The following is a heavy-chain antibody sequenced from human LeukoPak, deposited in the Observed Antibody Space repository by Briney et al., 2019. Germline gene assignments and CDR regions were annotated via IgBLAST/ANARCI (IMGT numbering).Heavy chain of an antibody. CDR2: FDPEDGET. Sequence: GASVKVSCKVSGYTLTELSMHWVRQAPGKGLEWMGGFDPEDGETIYAQKFQGRVTITRNTSISTAYMELSSLRSEDTAVYYCARGLGYYYYMDVWGKGTTVTVSS. CDR3: ARGLGYYYYMDV. CDR1: GYTLTELS. V-gene: IGHV1-24*01. J-gene: IGHJ6*03.